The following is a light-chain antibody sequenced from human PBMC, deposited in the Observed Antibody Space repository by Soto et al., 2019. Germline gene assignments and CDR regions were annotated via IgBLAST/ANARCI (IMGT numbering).Light chain of an antibody. CDR3: QQYSRWPWT. CDR2: GAS. V-gene: IGKV3-15*01. Sequence: EILMTQSPATLSVSPGESATLSCRASQSVGGNVVWYQQKPGQAPRLLIYGASSRATAIPTRFSGSGSGTEFTLTISSLKSEEFSVYYCQQYSRWPWTFGQGTEVEIK. J-gene: IGKJ1*01. CDR1: QSVGGN.